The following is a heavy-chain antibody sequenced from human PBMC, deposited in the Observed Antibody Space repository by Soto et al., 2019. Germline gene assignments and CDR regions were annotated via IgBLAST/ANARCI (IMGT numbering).Heavy chain of an antibody. CDR2: ISAYSGNT. Sequence: ASVKVSCKASGYTFTSYGISWVRQAPGQGLEWMGWISAYSGNTNYAQKLQGRVTMTTDTSTSTAYMELRSLRSDDTAVYYCARGTYYYDSSGHFPRPDFDYWGQGTLVTVS. V-gene: IGHV1-18*01. CDR1: GYTFTSYG. J-gene: IGHJ4*02. CDR3: ARGTYYYDSSGHFPRPDFDY. D-gene: IGHD3-22*01.